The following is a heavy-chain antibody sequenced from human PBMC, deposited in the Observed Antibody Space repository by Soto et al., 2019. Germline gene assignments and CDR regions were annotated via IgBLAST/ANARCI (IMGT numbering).Heavy chain of an antibody. D-gene: IGHD6-13*01. V-gene: IGHV4-31*03. Sequence: KTSETLSLTCTVSGGSISSGGYYWSWIRQHPGKGLEWIGYIYYSGSTYYNPSLKSRVTISVDTSKNQFSLKLSSVTAADTAVYYCARNNPYSSSWSPFDYWGQGTLVTVSS. CDR2: IYYSGST. J-gene: IGHJ4*02. CDR3: ARNNPYSSSWSPFDY. CDR1: GGSISSGGYY.